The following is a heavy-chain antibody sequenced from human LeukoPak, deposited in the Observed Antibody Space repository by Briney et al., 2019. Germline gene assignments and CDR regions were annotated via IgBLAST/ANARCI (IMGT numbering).Heavy chain of an antibody. D-gene: IGHD2-2*01. J-gene: IGHJ3*02. V-gene: IGHV4-61*02. CDR3: ARVVRVCATNCYGGPDALDI. CDR2: IYTSGST. CDR1: GGSISSGNYY. Sequence: SETLSLTCTVSGGSISSGNYYWSWIRQPAGKGLEWIERIYTSGSTNYNPSLKSRVTISVDTSKNQFSLKLSSVSAADTAVYYCARVVRVCATNCYGGPDALDIWGQGTMVTVSS.